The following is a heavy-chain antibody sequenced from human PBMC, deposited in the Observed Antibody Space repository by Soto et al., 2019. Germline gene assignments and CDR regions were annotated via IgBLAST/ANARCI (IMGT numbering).Heavy chain of an antibody. CDR2: ISSR. D-gene: IGHD2-15*01. CDR3: AKGGSSYFFDY. Sequence: EVQLLESGGGLVQPGGSLSLSCAASGFTFSNYARSWVRQAPGKGLEWVSTISSRDYADPVKGRFTISRDNSKNTLYLHMNSLRAEDTAVYCCAKGGSSYFFDYWGQGTLVTVSS. CDR1: GFTFSNYA. J-gene: IGHJ4*02. V-gene: IGHV3-23*01.